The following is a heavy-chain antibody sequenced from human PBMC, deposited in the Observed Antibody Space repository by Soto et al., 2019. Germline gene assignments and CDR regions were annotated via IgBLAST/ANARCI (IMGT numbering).Heavy chain of an antibody. CDR2: IYYSGST. D-gene: IGHD2-2*02. J-gene: IGHJ5*02. Sequence: PSETLSLTCTVSGGSISSGGYYWSWIRQHPGKGLEWIGYIYYSGSTYYNPSLKSRVTISVDTSKNQFSLKLSSVTAADTAMYYCAREPYCSSTSCYNYNWFDPWGQGTLVTVSS. CDR3: AREPYCSSTSCYNYNWFDP. CDR1: GGSISSGGYY. V-gene: IGHV4-31*03.